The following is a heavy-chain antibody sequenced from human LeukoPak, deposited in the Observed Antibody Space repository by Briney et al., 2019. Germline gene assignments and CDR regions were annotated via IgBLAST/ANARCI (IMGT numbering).Heavy chain of an antibody. CDR2: IYSGGNT. J-gene: IGHJ4*02. CDR3: ARGAVPDY. CDR1: GFTVSSNY. Sequence: GGSLRLSCAASGFTVSSNYMTWVRQAPGKGLEWVSIIYSGGNTYYADSVKGRFTISRDNAKNTLFLQMNSLRAEDTAVYYCARGAVPDYWGQGTLVTVSS. D-gene: IGHD6-19*01. V-gene: IGHV3-53*01.